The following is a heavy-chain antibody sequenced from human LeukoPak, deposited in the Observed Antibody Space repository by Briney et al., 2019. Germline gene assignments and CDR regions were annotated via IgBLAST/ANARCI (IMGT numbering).Heavy chain of an antibody. CDR1: GLTFGDHA. Sequence: GGSLRLSCTTSGLTFGDHAMGWVRQAAGKGLERVGFIRSKSYGGTTEYAASVKGRFTISRDDSKSIAYLQMDSLKTDDTAMYYCTRGPTHQRLYYGMDVWGQGTTVTVSS. D-gene: IGHD6-25*01. J-gene: IGHJ6*02. V-gene: IGHV3-49*04. CDR3: TRGPTHQRLYYGMDV. CDR2: IRSKSYGGTT.